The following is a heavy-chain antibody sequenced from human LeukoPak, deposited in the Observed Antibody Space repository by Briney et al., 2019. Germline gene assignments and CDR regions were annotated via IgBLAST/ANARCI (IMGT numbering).Heavy chain of an antibody. CDR1: GGFIGSFY. V-gene: IGHV4-59*01. J-gene: IGHJ5*02. CDR3: ARETNWFDP. Sequence: PSETLSLTCTVSGGFIGSFYWSWIRQPPGKRLEWIGYIYHSGSTNYNPSLKSRVTISVDTSKNQFSLKLSSVTAADTAVYYCARETNWFDPWGQGTLVTVSS. CDR2: IYHSGST.